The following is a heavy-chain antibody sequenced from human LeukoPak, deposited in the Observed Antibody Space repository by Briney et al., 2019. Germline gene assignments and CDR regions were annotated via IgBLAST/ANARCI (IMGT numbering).Heavy chain of an antibody. CDR2: MNPNSGNT. Sequence: ASVKVSCKASGYTFTSYYMHWVRQATGQGLEWMGYMNPNSGNTGYAQKFQGRVTITKNTSISTAYMDLSSLRSEDTAVYYCARGDSTVVNPAPHDPWGQGTLVTVSS. CDR1: GYTFTSYY. V-gene: IGHV1-8*03. D-gene: IGHD4-23*01. J-gene: IGHJ5*02. CDR3: ARGDSTVVNPAPHDP.